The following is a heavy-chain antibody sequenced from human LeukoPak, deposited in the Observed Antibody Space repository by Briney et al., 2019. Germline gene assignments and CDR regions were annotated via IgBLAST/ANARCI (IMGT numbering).Heavy chain of an antibody. CDR3: AKTGTGYFRNWFDP. V-gene: IGHV3-23*01. J-gene: IGHJ5*02. Sequence: GGSLRLSCAASGFTFSSYAMSWVRQAPGKGLEWVSAISGSGGSTYYADSVKGRFTISRDSSKNALYLQMNSLRVEDTAVYSCAKTGTGYFRNWFDPWGQGTLVTVSS. CDR1: GFTFSSYA. D-gene: IGHD3/OR15-3a*01. CDR2: ISGSGGST.